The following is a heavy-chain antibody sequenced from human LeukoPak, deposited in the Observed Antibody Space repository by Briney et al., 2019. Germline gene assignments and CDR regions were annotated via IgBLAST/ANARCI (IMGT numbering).Heavy chain of an antibody. CDR1: GYSFTSYG. Sequence: GESLKISCKGSGYSFTSYGIGWVRQMPGKGLEWMGIIYPGDSDTRYSPSFQGQVTISADKSISTAYLQWSSLKASDTAMYYCARPGDFLRGRYCSGGSCYSPDAFDIWGQGTMVTVSS. CDR2: IYPGDSDT. V-gene: IGHV5-51*01. D-gene: IGHD2-15*01. J-gene: IGHJ3*02. CDR3: ARPGDFLRGRYCSGGSCYSPDAFDI.